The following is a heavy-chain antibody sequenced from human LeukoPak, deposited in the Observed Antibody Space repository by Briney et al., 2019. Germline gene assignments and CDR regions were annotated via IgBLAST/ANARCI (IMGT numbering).Heavy chain of an antibody. V-gene: IGHV4-59*01. CDR3: ARARSSASWFDF. J-gene: IGHJ4*02. CDR2: INYSGSA. Sequence: PSETLSLTCTVSGGSISNYYWSWIRQPPGKGLEWIGYINYSGSANYNPSLKSRVTMSVDTSKNQFSLKLTSVTAADTAVYYCARARSSASWFDFWGQGTLVTVSP. CDR1: GGSISNYY. D-gene: IGHD1-26*01.